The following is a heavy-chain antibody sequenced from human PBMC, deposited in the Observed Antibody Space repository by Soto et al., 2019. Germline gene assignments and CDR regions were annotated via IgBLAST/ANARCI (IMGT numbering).Heavy chain of an antibody. CDR3: ARELMKGGDDDAFDI. D-gene: IGHD3-16*01. V-gene: IGHV1-2*04. Sequence: QVQLVQSGAEVKKPGASVKVSCKASGYTFIGYYIHWVRQAPGQGLEWMGWINPNIGATNYAQKFQGWVTKTRETFINTAYMELSRLKSDDTAGYFWARELMKGGDDDAFDIWGQGTMVTVSS. J-gene: IGHJ3*02. CDR1: GYTFIGYY. CDR2: INPNIGAT.